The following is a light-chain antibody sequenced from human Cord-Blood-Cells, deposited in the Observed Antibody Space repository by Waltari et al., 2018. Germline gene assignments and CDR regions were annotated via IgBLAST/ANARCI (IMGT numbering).Light chain of an antibody. V-gene: IGLV3-21*04. CDR3: QVWDSRSDQMV. J-gene: IGLJ3*02. CDR2: YYR. CDR1: KSGGKS. Sequence: VLAKPHSGSVAPGKTARLTLGGTKSGGKSVAWYQQKPGQAPVLVTYYYRDRPSGIAERFPGSNSGNTATMTISRVGAGDEADYYCQVWDSRSDQMVFGGGTKLTVL.